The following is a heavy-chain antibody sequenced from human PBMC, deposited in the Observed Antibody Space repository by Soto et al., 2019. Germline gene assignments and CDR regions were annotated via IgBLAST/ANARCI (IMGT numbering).Heavy chain of an antibody. V-gene: IGHV3-33*01. CDR3: ATSQSDSRGPG. D-gene: IGHD3-22*01. CDR1: GLTFSSNG. J-gene: IGHJ4*02. CDR2: IWSDGSKK. Sequence: QVQLLESGGDVVQPGRSLRLSCVASGLTFSSNGMHWVRQAPGKGLEWVAVIWSDGSKKYYADSVKGRFTISRDNSQKTLFLQMNRLRAEDTAVSYCATSQSDSRGPGWGQGTLVTVSS.